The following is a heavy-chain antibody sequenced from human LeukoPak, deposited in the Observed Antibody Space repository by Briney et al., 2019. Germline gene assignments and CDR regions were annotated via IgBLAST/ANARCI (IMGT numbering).Heavy chain of an antibody. CDR3: AISTYYYDSSGIF. J-gene: IGHJ4*02. CDR2: IYYSGST. CDR1: GGSIRSSSYY. D-gene: IGHD3-22*01. Sequence: PSETLSLTCTVSGGSIRSSSYYWAWIRQPPGEGLEWIGNIYYSGSTYYNPSLKSRVTISVDTSKNQFSLKLSSVTAADTAVYFCAISTYYYDSSGIFWGQGTLVTVSS. V-gene: IGHV4-39*01.